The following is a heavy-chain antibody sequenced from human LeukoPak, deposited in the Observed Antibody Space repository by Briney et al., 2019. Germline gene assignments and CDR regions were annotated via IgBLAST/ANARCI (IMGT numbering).Heavy chain of an antibody. CDR1: GYTFTSYD. CDR2: MNPNTANT. J-gene: IGHJ4*02. Sequence: GASVKVSCKASGYTFTSYDTNWVRQAPGQGLDWMGWMNPNTANTGYAQKFQGRVTITRNTSISTSYIELNSLRSEDTAVYYCARGEYSGSYYYFAYWGQGTLVTVSS. D-gene: IGHD1-26*01. V-gene: IGHV1-8*01. CDR3: ARGEYSGSYYYFAY.